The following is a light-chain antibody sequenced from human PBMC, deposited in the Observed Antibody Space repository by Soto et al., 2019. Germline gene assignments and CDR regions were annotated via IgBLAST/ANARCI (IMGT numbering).Light chain of an antibody. CDR3: QQYNSYSWT. V-gene: IGKV1-5*01. J-gene: IGKJ1*01. Sequence: DIQMTQSPSTRSASVGDRVTITCRASQSISSWLAWYQQKPVKAPKLLIYDASRLESGVPSRFSGSGSGTEFTLTISSLQPDDFATYDCQQYNSYSWTCGQGTKVEIK. CDR2: DAS. CDR1: QSISSW.